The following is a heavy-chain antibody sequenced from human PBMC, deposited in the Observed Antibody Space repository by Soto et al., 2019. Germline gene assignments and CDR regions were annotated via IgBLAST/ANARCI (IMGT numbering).Heavy chain of an antibody. D-gene: IGHD3-3*01. V-gene: IGHV3-15*01. CDR3: TTFFDLY. CDR1: GFTFSTTW. Sequence: LRLSCAASGFTFSTTWMNWVRQAPGKGLEWVGHIKSEIDGGTTDYAAAVKGRFTISRDDSKNTLHLQMNSPKSEDTAVYYCTTFFDLYWGQGTLVTVSS. CDR2: IKSEIDGGTT. J-gene: IGHJ4*02.